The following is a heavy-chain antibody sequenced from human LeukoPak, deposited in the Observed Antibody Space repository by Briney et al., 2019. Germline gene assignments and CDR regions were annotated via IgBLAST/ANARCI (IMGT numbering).Heavy chain of an antibody. Sequence: PGGSLRLSCAASGFTFSSYDMTWVRQAPGKGLEWVSAISGSGGSTYYAGSVKGRFTIYRDNSKNTLYLQMNSLRAEDTAVYFCAKEAYSSNCFDPWGQGALVTVSS. V-gene: IGHV3-23*01. D-gene: IGHD4-11*01. J-gene: IGHJ5*02. CDR3: AKEAYSSNCFDP. CDR2: ISGSGGST. CDR1: GFTFSSYD.